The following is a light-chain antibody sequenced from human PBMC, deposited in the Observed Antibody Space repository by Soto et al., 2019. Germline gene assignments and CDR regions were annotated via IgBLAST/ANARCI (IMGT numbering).Light chain of an antibody. V-gene: IGKV1-5*03. CDR1: QNISRW. J-gene: IGKJ4*01. Sequence: DIQMTQSPSTLSASVGDTVTITCRASQNISRWLAWYQQRPGKAPNLLIYKASSLEAGVPSRFSGSASGTEFTLTISSLQPDDFAAYFCLQYNVYPLTFGGGTKVEI. CDR3: LQYNVYPLT. CDR2: KAS.